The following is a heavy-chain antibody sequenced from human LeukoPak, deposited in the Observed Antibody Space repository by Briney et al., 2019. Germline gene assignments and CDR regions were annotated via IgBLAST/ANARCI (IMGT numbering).Heavy chain of an antibody. CDR3: ARPRLWGYLNDAFDI. Sequence: PGGSLRLSCAASGFTFSSYSMNWVRQAPGKGLEWVSSISSSSSYIYYADSVKGRFTISRDNAKNSLYLQMNSLRAEDTAVYYCARPRLWGYLNDAFDIWGQGTMVTVSS. CDR2: ISSSSSYI. D-gene: IGHD3-16*01. V-gene: IGHV3-21*01. J-gene: IGHJ3*02. CDR1: GFTFSSYS.